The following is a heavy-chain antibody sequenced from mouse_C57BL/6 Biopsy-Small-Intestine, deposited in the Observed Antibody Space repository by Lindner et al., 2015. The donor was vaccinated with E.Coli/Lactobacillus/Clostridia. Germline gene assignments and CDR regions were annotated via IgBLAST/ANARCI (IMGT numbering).Heavy chain of an antibody. Sequence: VQLQESGPELVKPGASVKISCKASGFSFIDYNMNWVRQSNGKSLEWIGVTDPNSGTTSYNQKFKGKATLTVDQSSNTAYLQLNSLTSEDSTVYYCARRENYAMDYWGQGTSVTVSS. CDR1: GFSFIDYN. V-gene: IGHV1-39*01. CDR2: TDPNSGTT. J-gene: IGHJ4*01. CDR3: ARRENYAMDY.